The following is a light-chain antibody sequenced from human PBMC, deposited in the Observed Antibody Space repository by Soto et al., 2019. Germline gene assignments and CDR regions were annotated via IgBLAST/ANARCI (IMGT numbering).Light chain of an antibody. CDR1: QTVSTY. Sequence: EIVFTQSPDTLSLSPGERATLSCRASQTVSTYLAWYQQKPGQPPRLIVYDSSTRAPRIPARFIGSGSGTDFALTVSSLEPEDFALYYCQQRSGWPTFGQGTKVEI. V-gene: IGKV3-11*01. J-gene: IGKJ1*01. CDR2: DSS. CDR3: QQRSGWPT.